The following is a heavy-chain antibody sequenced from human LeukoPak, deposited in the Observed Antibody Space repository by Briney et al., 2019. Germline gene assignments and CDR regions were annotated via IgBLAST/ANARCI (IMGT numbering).Heavy chain of an antibody. V-gene: IGHV4-39*07. CDR1: GVSISHSNYY. Sequence: SETLSVTCTVSGVSISHSNYYWVWIRQPPGKGLEWIGSIYYNGNTYYSPSLKSRVTISIDTSKNQFSLKLSSVTAADTAVYYCARDTYYYDSSGYWADYWGQGTLVTVSS. CDR3: ARDTYYYDSSGYWADY. D-gene: IGHD3-22*01. CDR2: IYYNGNT. J-gene: IGHJ4*02.